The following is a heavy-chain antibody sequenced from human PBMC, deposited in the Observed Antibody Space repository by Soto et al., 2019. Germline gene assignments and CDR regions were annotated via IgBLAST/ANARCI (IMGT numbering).Heavy chain of an antibody. CDR1: GGSISSYY. CDR2: INHRGSA. Sequence: SETLSLTCTVSGGSISSYYWSWIRQPPGKGPEWIGEINHRGSANYNPSLKSRVTMSLDISKSQFSLRLTSVTAADTAVYFCARYNAASGTYYFDYWGRGALVTVSS. CDR3: ARYNAASGTYYFDY. J-gene: IGHJ4*02. D-gene: IGHD6-13*01. V-gene: IGHV4-59*12.